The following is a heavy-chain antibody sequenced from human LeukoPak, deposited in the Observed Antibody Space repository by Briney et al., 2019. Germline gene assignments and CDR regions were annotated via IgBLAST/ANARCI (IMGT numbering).Heavy chain of an antibody. Sequence: GGSLRLSCAASGFTFSSYWMSWVRQAPGKGLEWVANIKQDGSEKYYVDSVKGRFTISRDNAKNSLYLQMNSLRAEDTAVYYCARVAGPRFFRSANYDYWGQGTLVTVSS. J-gene: IGHJ4*02. CDR2: IKQDGSEK. CDR3: ARVAGPRFFRSANYDY. D-gene: IGHD2-8*01. V-gene: IGHV3-7*01. CDR1: GFTFSSYW.